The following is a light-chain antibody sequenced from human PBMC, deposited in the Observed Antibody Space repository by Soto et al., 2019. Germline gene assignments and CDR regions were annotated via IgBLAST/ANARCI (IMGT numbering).Light chain of an antibody. V-gene: IGKV3-20*01. CDR2: GAS. CDR3: HQYGIVPWT. Sequence: EIVLTQSPGTLSLSPGERATLSCRASQSVIYLAWYQQKPGQAPRLLFYGASNRATGIPGRFSGSGSGTDFTLTLSRMEPEDSAVYYCHQYGIVPWTFGQGTKVEIK. J-gene: IGKJ1*01. CDR1: QSVIY.